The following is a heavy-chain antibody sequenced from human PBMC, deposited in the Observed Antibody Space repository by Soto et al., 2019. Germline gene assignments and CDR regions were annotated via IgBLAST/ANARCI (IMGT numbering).Heavy chain of an antibody. Sequence: GGSLRLSCTTSGFSFGDYVMSWVRQAPGKGLEWVGFIRGKASGGTTEYAASVKGRFTIPRDDSKSIAYLQLNSLKTEDTAVYYCSRGYNHYVGTCDYWGQGTLVTVSS. CDR3: SRGYNHYVGTCDY. CDR2: IRGKASGGTT. D-gene: IGHD4-4*01. V-gene: IGHV3-49*04. CDR1: GFSFGDYV. J-gene: IGHJ4*02.